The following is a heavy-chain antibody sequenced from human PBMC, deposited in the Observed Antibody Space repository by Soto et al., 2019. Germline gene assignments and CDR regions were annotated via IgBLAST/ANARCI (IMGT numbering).Heavy chain of an antibody. CDR2: ACYSGST. J-gene: IGHJ5*02. Sequence: SETLSLTCSVSGGSISHCYWSWIRQSPGKGLEWIGYACYSGSTDYNPSLKSRVTLSADTSKNQVSLKLNSVTTADTAVYYCARDRSTYGGGGTGEVKENWFDPWGPGTLVTASS. CDR3: ARDRSTYGGGGTGEVKENWFDP. CDR1: GGSISHCY. V-gene: IGHV4-59*01. D-gene: IGHD2-8*01.